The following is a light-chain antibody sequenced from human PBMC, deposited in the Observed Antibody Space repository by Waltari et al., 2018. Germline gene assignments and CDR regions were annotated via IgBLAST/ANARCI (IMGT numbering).Light chain of an antibody. Sequence: EIVMTQSPATLSVSPGERAPLSCRASQSVSSNLAWYQQKPGQAPRLLIHGASTRATGIPDRFSGSGSGTEFTLNISSLQSEDFGVYYCKQYKNWPPGAFGPGTKVEIK. J-gene: IGKJ1*01. CDR2: GAS. CDR3: KQYKNWPPGA. V-gene: IGKV3-15*01. CDR1: QSVSSN.